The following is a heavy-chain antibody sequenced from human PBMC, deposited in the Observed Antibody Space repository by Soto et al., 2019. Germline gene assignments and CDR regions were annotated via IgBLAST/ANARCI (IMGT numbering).Heavy chain of an antibody. D-gene: IGHD3-22*01. V-gene: IGHV3-30*18. CDR2: ISSDGKSE. CDR3: AKTITTYSGDSRGRGALVDY. Sequence: SLRLSCAASGFTFSTYGMHWVRQPPGKGLEWVAVISSDGKSEHYADPVKGRFSISRDNSKNTLSLQMNSLRVEDTAVYYCAKTITTYSGDSRGRGALVDYWGQGTLVTVSS. J-gene: IGHJ4*02. CDR1: GFTFSTYG.